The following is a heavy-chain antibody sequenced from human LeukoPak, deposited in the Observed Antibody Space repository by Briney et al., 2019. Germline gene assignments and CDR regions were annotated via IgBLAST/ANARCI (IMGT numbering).Heavy chain of an antibody. CDR3: ARHRLGYCSSTSCYYFDY. V-gene: IGHV4-59*01. CDR1: GGSLSTYY. J-gene: IGHJ4*02. D-gene: IGHD2-2*01. Sequence: SETLSLTCSVSGGSLSTYYWSWIRQPPGKGLEWIGYIYYSGSTNYNPSLKSRVTISVDTSKNQFSLKLSSVTAADTAVYYCARHRLGYCSSTSCYYFDYWGQGTLVTVSS. CDR2: IYYSGST.